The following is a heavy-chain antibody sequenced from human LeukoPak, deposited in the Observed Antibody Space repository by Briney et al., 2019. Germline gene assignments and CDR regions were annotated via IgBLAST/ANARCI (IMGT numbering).Heavy chain of an antibody. J-gene: IGHJ4*02. CDR1: GFTFSSYG. CDR3: ARDVYYGSGSPRLDY. D-gene: IGHD3-10*01. V-gene: IGHV3-30*02. CDR2: IQYDRSNQ. Sequence: PGGSLRLSCAASGFTFSSYGMHWVRQAPGKGLEWVAYIQYDRSNQQYAGSVKGRFSISRDNSKNTLSLQMNSLRAEDTAVYYCARDVYYGSGSPRLDYWGQGTLVTVSS.